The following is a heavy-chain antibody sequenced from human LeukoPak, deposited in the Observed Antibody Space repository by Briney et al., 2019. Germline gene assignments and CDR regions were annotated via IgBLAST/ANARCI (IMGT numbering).Heavy chain of an antibody. V-gene: IGHV4-34*01. D-gene: IGHD3-22*01. CDR1: GGSLSGYY. Sequence: SETLSLTCAVYGGSLSGYYWSWIRQPPGKGLEWIGEINHSGSTNYNPSLKSRVTISVDTSKNQFSLKLTSVTAADTAVYYCARGVTMIVVVIHDWYFDLWGRGTLVTVSS. CDR3: ARGVTMIVVVIHDWYFDL. CDR2: INHSGST. J-gene: IGHJ2*01.